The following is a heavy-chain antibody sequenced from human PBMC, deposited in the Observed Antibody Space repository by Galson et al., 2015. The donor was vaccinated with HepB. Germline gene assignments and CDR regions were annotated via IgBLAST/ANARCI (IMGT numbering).Heavy chain of an antibody. CDR3: VRGAPFDY. J-gene: IGHJ4*02. CDR2: INSDGSST. CDR1: GFTLSSFW. V-gene: IGHV3-74*01. Sequence: SLRLSCAASGFTLSSFWMHWVRQVPGKGLVWVARINSDGSSTAYADSVKGRCTISRDNANNTLHLQMNSMTAEDTAVYYCVRGAPFDYWGQGTLVTVSS.